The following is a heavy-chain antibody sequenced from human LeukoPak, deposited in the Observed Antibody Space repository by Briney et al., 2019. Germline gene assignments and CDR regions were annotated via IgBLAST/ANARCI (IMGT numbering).Heavy chain of an antibody. CDR1: GFTFSSYA. Sequence: PGGSLRLSCAASGFTFSSYAMSWVRQAPGKGLEWVSAISGSGGSTYYADSVKGRFTISRGNSKNTLYLQMNSLRAEDTAVYYCAKGVLPIFGVVIMPYYFDYWGQGTLVTVSS. V-gene: IGHV3-23*01. CDR2: ISGSGGST. CDR3: AKGVLPIFGVVIMPYYFDY. D-gene: IGHD3-3*01. J-gene: IGHJ4*02.